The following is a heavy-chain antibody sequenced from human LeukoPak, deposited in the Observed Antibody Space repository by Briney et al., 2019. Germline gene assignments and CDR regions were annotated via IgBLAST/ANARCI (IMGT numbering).Heavy chain of an antibody. Sequence: ASVKFSCKASGYTFTGYYMHWVRQAPGQGLEWMGWINPNSGGTNYAQKFQGRVTMTRDTSISTAYMELRSLRSDDTAVYYCARVSTQRGDVDFWSGYYQYYYMDVWGKGTTVTVSS. CDR3: ARVSTQRGDVDFWSGYYQYYYMDV. CDR2: INPNSGGT. CDR1: GYTFTGYY. J-gene: IGHJ6*03. D-gene: IGHD3-3*01. V-gene: IGHV1-2*02.